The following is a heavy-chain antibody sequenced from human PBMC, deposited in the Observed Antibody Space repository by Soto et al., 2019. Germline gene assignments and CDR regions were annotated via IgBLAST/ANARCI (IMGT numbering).Heavy chain of an antibody. J-gene: IGHJ6*02. CDR2: IYFTGGT. Sequence: LSLTCTVSGGSINNYYWSWIRQPPGKGLEWIGYIYFTGGTNYNPSLKSRVTISIDTSKNQFSLKLSSVTAADTAVYYCARAPRGYYYGMDVWGQGTTVTVSS. CDR1: GGSINNYY. V-gene: IGHV4-59*01. CDR3: ARAPRGYYYGMDV.